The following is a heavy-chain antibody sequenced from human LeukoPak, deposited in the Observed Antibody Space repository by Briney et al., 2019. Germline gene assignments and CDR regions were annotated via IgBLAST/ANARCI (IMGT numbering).Heavy chain of an antibody. D-gene: IGHD4-17*01. CDR1: GGSFSGYY. V-gene: IGHV4-34*01. Sequence: SETLSLTCAVYGGSFSGYYWSWIRQPPGKGLEWIGEINHSGSTNYNPSLKSRVTISVDTSKNQFSLKLSSVTAADTAVYYCASHSHDYRDYGLDYYYYGMDVWGQGTTVTVSS. J-gene: IGHJ6*02. CDR3: ASHSHDYRDYGLDYYYYGMDV. CDR2: INHSGST.